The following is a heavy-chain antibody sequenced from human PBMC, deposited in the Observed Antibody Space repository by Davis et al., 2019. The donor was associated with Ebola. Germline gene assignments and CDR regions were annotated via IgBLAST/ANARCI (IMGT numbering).Heavy chain of an antibody. Sequence: GESLKISCAASGFTFSDYYMSWIRQAPGKGLEWVSYISSSSSYTNYADSVKGRFTISRDNAKNSLYLQMNSLRAEDTAVYYCARMVTAAGAMYFDYWGQGTLVTVSS. D-gene: IGHD6-13*01. CDR2: ISSSSSYT. CDR3: ARMVTAAGAMYFDY. V-gene: IGHV3-11*06. J-gene: IGHJ4*02. CDR1: GFTFSDYY.